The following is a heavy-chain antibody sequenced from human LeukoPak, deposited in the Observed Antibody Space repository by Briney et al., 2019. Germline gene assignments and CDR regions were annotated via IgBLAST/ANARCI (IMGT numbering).Heavy chain of an antibody. V-gene: IGHV4-39*01. CDR1: GGSVSSSSYY. D-gene: IGHD2-2*01. CDR3: ARHEVGYCSSPSCYGGNWLDP. J-gene: IGHJ5*02. CDR2: IYFSGTT. Sequence: SETLSLTCTVSGGSVSSSSYYWGWIRQPLGKGLEWIGSIYFSGTTYYNPSLKSRLTISVDTYKNQFSLKLNSVNAADTAVYYCARHEVGYCSSPSCYGGNWLDPWGQGTLVTVFS.